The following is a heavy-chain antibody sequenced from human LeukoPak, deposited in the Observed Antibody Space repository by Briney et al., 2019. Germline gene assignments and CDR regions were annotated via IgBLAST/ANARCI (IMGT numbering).Heavy chain of an antibody. Sequence: GASVKVSCKASGGTFSSYAISWVRQAPGQGLEWMGGIIPIFGTANYAQKFQGRVTITADESTSTAYMELSSLRSEDTAVYYCARGTFGVVISGGASDIWGQGTMVTVSS. V-gene: IGHV1-69*13. CDR3: ARGTFGVVISGGASDI. J-gene: IGHJ3*02. CDR2: IIPIFGTA. CDR1: GGTFSSYA. D-gene: IGHD3-3*01.